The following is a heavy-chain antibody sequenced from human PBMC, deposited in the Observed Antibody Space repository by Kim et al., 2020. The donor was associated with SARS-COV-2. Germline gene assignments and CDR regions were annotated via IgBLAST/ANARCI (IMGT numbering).Heavy chain of an antibody. J-gene: IGHJ5*02. D-gene: IGHD5-18*01. Sequence: QKRQGRVTMTTDTSTSTAYMELRSLRSDDTAVYYCARDGGYSYEDNWFDPWGQGTLVTVSS. V-gene: IGHV1-18*01. CDR3: ARDGGYSYEDNWFDP.